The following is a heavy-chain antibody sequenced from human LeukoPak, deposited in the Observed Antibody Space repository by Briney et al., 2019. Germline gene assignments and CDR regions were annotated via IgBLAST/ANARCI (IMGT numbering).Heavy chain of an antibody. D-gene: IGHD2-15*01. CDR3: ARDQSSGGRWLDY. CDR2: ISYDRSKT. V-gene: IGHV3-30-3*01. CDR1: GFTFSTFT. J-gene: IGHJ4*02. Sequence: GGSLRLSCAASGFTFSTFTMNWVRQAPGKGPEWVAVISYDRSKTYYADSVKGRFTISRDNSKNTVYLQMNSLSTEDTAMYYCARDQSSGGRWLDYWGRGTLVTVSS.